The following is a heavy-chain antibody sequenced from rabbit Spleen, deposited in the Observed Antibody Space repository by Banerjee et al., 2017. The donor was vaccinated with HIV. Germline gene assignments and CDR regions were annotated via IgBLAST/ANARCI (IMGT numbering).Heavy chain of an antibody. V-gene: IGHV1S40*01. D-gene: IGHD4-1*01. CDR3: ARETSSGWGIVSFYFSL. J-gene: IGHJ4*01. CDR2: IDTGSSGYT. CDR1: GFSFSSSYW. Sequence: QSLEESGGDLVKPGASLTLTCTASGFSFSSSYWVCWVRQAPGKGLEWIACIDTGSSGYTHYASWAKGRFTISETSSTTVTLQMTSLTAADTATYFCARETSSGWGIVSFYFSLWGQGTLVTVS.